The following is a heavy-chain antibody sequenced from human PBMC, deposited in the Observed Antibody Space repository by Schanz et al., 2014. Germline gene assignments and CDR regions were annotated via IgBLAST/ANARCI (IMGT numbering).Heavy chain of an antibody. V-gene: IGHV1-18*01. CDR3: ARETTIITGGAFDV. J-gene: IGHJ3*01. CDR1: GYSFTTYG. CDR2: ISAFDDKT. D-gene: IGHD3-9*01. Sequence: QGQLVQSGGEVKKPGASATVSCKASGYSFTTYGLNWVRQAPGQGPEWMGWISAFDDKTDYAQNFQGRLIMTTDTSTTTVYMELRGLRSDDTAVYYCARETTIITGGAFDVWGQGTMVTVSS.